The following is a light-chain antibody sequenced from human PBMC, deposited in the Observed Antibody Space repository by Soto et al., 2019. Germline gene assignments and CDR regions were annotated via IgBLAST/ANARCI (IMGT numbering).Light chain of an antibody. CDR3: QQRHMWPIT. CDR2: DTS. CDR1: QSIAGY. Sequence: EIVLTQSPATLSLSPDEIATLSCRASQSIAGYLAWYQKKPGQAPRLLIYDTSNRVTGVPARFSGSGSGTDFTLTISSLEPEDSAVYYCQQRHMWPITFGQGTRLEIK. V-gene: IGKV3-11*01. J-gene: IGKJ5*01.